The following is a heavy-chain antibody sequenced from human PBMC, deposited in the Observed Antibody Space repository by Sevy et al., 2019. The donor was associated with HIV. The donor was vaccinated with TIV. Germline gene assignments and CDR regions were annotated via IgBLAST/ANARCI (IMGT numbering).Heavy chain of an antibody. CDR2: ISSSSSYI. D-gene: IGHD1-26*01. V-gene: IGHV3-21*01. CDR3: ARALVGATTSFDY. J-gene: IGHJ4*02. Sequence: GGSLRLSCAAPGFTFSSYSMNWVRQAPGKGLEWVSSISSSSSYIYYADSVKGRFTISRDNVKNSLYLQMNSLRAEDTAVYYCARALVGATTSFDYWGQGTLVTVSS. CDR1: GFTFSSYS.